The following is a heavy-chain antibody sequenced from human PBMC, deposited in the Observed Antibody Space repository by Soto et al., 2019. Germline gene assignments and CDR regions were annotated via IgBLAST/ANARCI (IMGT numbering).Heavy chain of an antibody. V-gene: IGHV3-23*01. J-gene: IGHJ4*02. Sequence: EVQLLESGGGLVQPGGSLRLSCAASGFTFSSYAMSWVRQAPGKGLEWVSAISGSGGSTYYPDSVKGRFTISRDNSKNTLYLQMNSLRAEDTAVYYCAKCKYYYDSSGYYYAGFDYWGQGTLVTVSS. CDR1: GFTFSSYA. CDR3: AKCKYYYDSSGYYYAGFDY. D-gene: IGHD3-22*01. CDR2: ISGSGGST.